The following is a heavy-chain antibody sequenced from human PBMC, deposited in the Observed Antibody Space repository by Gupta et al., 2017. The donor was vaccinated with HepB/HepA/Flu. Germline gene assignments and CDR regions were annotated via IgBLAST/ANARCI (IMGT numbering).Heavy chain of an antibody. J-gene: IGHJ4*02. D-gene: IGHD2-8*01. CDR3: AQTSRGVGRN. CDR1: GFSLRLSGVG. V-gene: IGHV2-5*02. Sequence: QITLKESGPTLVKPTQTLTLTCTLPGFSLRLSGVGLGWIRQPPGKALEWLALIYWDDDQRYSPSLKTRLTITKDTSKNQVVLTMTNMDPVDTATYYCAQTSRGVGRNWGQGTLVTVSS. CDR2: IYWDDDQ.